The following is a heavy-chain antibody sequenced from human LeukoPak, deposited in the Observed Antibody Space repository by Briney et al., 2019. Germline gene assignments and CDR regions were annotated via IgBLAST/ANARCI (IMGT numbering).Heavy chain of an antibody. CDR2: TYYRSKWYN. CDR1: GNSVSSNSAA. V-gene: IGHV6-1*01. CDR3: ARDHDYGDYFPFDY. J-gene: IGHJ4*02. Sequence: SQTLSLTCAISGNSVSSNSAAWNWIRQSPSRGLEWLGRTYYRSKWYNDYAVSVKSRITINPDTSKNQFSPQLNSVTPEDTAVYYCARDHDYGDYFPFDYWGQGTLVTVSS. D-gene: IGHD4-17*01.